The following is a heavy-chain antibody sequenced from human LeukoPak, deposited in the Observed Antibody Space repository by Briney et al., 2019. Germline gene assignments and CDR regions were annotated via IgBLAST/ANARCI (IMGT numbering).Heavy chain of an antibody. J-gene: IGHJ5*02. V-gene: IGHV3-23*01. CDR1: GFTFRSYA. CDR3: AKDIGWFDP. CDR2: ISGTGDSP. Sequence: PGGSLRLSCAASGFTFRSYAINWVRQAPGKGLEWVSAISGTGDSPHYADSVKGRFTISRDNSKNTLYLQMNSLRAEDTAFYYCAKDIGWFDPWGQGTLVTVSS.